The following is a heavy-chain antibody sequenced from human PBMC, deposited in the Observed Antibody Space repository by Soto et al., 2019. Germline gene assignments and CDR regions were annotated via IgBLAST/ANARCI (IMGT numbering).Heavy chain of an antibody. CDR2: IIPIFGTA. CDR1: GGTFSSYA. V-gene: IGHV1-69*12. Sequence: QVQLVQSGAEVKKPGSSVKVSCKASGGTFSSYAISWVRQAPGQGLEWMGGIIPIFGTANYAQKFQGRVTITADXXTXTXXMELSSLRSEDTAVYYCARSRITMVRGVISNWFDPWGQGTLVTVSS. J-gene: IGHJ5*02. CDR3: ARSRITMVRGVISNWFDP. D-gene: IGHD3-10*01.